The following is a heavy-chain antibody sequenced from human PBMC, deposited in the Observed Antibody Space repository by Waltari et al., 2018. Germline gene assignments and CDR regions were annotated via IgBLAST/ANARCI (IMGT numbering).Heavy chain of an antibody. CDR1: GFTFSSYW. V-gene: IGHV3-7*01. J-gene: IGHJ3*02. CDR3: ASNPRTYYYDTFAFDI. D-gene: IGHD3-22*01. CDR2: IKQDGCEK. Sequence: EVQLVESGGGLVQPGGSLRLSCAASGFTFSSYWMRWVRQAPGKGLEWVANIKQDGCEKYYVDSVKGRFTISRDNAKNSLYLQMNSLRAEDTAVYYCASNPRTYYYDTFAFDIWGQGTMVTVSS.